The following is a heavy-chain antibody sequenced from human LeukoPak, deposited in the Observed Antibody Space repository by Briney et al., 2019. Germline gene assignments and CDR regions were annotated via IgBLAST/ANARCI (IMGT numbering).Heavy chain of an antibody. CDR1: GFTFGEYG. CDR3: AQDAYGDGYFFDF. J-gene: IGHJ4*02. D-gene: IGHD4-17*01. CDR2: ITSNSDNM. Sequence: GGSLRLSCAASGFTFGEYGMHWVRQAPGKGLEWVSGITSNSDNMRYADSVKGRFTISRDDAKHSLYLQMNSLRPEDTAFYYCAQDAYGDGYFFDFWGQGTLTTVSS. V-gene: IGHV3-9*01.